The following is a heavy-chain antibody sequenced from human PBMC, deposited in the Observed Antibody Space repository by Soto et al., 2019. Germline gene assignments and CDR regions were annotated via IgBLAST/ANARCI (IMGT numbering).Heavy chain of an antibody. J-gene: IGHJ6*02. CDR1: GYTFTSYG. Sequence: QVPLVQSGAEVKKPGASVKVSCKASGYTFTSYGISWVRQAPGQGLEWMGWISAYNGNTNYAQKLQGRVTMTTDTSTSTAYMELRSLRSDDTAVYYCARDGDTYLFYYYYGMDVWGQGTTVTVSS. V-gene: IGHV1-18*01. D-gene: IGHD5-18*01. CDR2: ISAYNGNT. CDR3: ARDGDTYLFYYYYGMDV.